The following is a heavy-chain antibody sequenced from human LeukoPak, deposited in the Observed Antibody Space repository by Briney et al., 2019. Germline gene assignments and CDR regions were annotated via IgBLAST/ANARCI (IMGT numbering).Heavy chain of an antibody. CDR3: ASAVRGVTGRWDYYYYGMDV. V-gene: IGHV4-30-4*01. CDR2: IYYSGST. J-gene: IGHJ6*02. CDR1: GGSISSGDYY. Sequence: PSETLSLTCTVSGGSISSGDYYWSWIRQPPGKGLEWIGYIYYSGSTYYNPSLKSRVTISVDRSKNQFSLKLSSVTAADTAVYYCASAVRGVTGRWDYYYYGMDVWGQGTTVTVSS. D-gene: IGHD3-10*01.